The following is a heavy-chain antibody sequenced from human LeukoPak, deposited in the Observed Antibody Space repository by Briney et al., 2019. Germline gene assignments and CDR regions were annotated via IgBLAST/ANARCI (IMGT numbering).Heavy chain of an antibody. CDR3: AKDFEFKWQQPSDH. V-gene: IGHV3-23*01. CDR2: ISGTGGNT. J-gene: IGHJ4*02. CDR1: GFSFSNYA. Sequence: GGSLRLSCAVSGFSFSNYAMSWVRQFPGKGLEWVSGISGTGGNTYYADSVKGRFTISRDNSKNMLYLQMNTLTAEDTAIYFCAKDFEFKWQQPSDHWGQGSPVTVSS. D-gene: IGHD1/OR15-1a*01.